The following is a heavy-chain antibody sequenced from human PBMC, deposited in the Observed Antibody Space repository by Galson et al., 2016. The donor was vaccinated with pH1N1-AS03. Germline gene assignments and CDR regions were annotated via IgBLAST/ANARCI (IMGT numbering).Heavy chain of an antibody. V-gene: IGHV1-18*01. J-gene: IGHJ4*02. D-gene: IGHD3-3*01. CDR3: AKDESGYMY. CDR2: ISGYDGHT. Sequence: SGYTFVNYGISWVRRAPGQGLEWMGWISGYDGHTGYAQKFQGRVTMTTDTSTNTAYMELRSLTSDDTAVYYCAKDESGYMYWGQGTLVTVSS. CDR1: GYTFVNYG.